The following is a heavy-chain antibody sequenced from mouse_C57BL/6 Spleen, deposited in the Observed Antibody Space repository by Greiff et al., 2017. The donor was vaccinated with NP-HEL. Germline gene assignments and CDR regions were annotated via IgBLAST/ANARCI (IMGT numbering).Heavy chain of an antibody. D-gene: IGHD2-4*01. CDR3: ARDNDYDPDYYAMDY. CDR1: GYSITSGYY. J-gene: IGHJ4*01. CDR2: ISYDGSN. Sequence: EVQVVESGPGLVKPSQSLSLTCSVTGYSITSGYYWNWIRQFPGNKLEWMGYISYDGSNNYNPSLKNRISITRDTSKNQFFLKLNSVTTEDTVTYYCARDNDYDPDYYAMDYWGQGTSVTVSS. V-gene: IGHV3-6*01.